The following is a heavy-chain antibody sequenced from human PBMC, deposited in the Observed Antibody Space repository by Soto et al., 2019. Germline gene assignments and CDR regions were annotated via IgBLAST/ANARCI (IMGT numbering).Heavy chain of an antibody. J-gene: IGHJ4*02. CDR2: ISYDGSNE. D-gene: IGHD6-13*01. Sequence: QVQLVESGGGVVQPGRSLRLSCAASGFMFSSYGMHWVRQAPGEGLEWVAVISYDGSNEYYADSVKGRFAISRDNSKNTLYLQMNSLRAEDTAVYYCAKLRHPAAGNYYFDYWGRGTLVTVSS. CDR3: AKLRHPAAGNYYFDY. V-gene: IGHV3-30*18. CDR1: GFMFSSYG.